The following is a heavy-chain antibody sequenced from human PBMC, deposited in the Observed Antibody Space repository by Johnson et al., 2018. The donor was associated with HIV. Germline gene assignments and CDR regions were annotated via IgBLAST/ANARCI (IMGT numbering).Heavy chain of an antibody. CDR3: ARVSRLGDIAVLSDAFDM. CDR2: ISWNSGTT. V-gene: IGHV3-9*01. J-gene: IGHJ3*02. Sequence: VQVVESGGGLVQPGRSLRLSCAASGFTFDDYAMHWVRQAPGKGLELVSGISWNSGTTGSADSVKGRFPVSTDNAKNSLYLQMNSLKVEDTALYYCARVSRLGDIAVLSDAFDMWGQGTLVTVSS. CDR1: GFTFDDYA. D-gene: IGHD6-19*01.